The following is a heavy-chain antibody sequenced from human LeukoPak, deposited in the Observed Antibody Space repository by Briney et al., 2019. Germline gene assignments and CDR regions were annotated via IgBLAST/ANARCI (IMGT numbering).Heavy chain of an antibody. V-gene: IGHV4-59*01. CDR1: GGSISGYY. J-gene: IGHJ4*02. CDR3: ARRGCPGGTCYLDY. Sequence: SETLSLTCTVSGGSISGYYWNWIRQPPGKGLELIGYVSYSGSTTYNPTFKSRVTISVDTPRNQFSLKLNSVTAADAAVYYCARRGCPGGTCYLDYWGQGALVTVSS. CDR2: VSYSGST. D-gene: IGHD2-8*02.